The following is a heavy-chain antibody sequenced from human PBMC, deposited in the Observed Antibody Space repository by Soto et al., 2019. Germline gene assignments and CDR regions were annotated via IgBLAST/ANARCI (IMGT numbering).Heavy chain of an antibody. CDR3: ARGDYDSSGYYYYYYGMDV. D-gene: IGHD3-22*01. Sequence: SETLSLTCTVSGGSISSGGYYWSWIRQHPGKGLEWIGYIYYSGSTYYNPSLRGRVTISVDTSKNQFSLKLSSVTAADTAEYYCARGDYDSSGYYYYYYGMDVWGQGTTVTVSS. V-gene: IGHV4-31*03. CDR2: IYYSGST. J-gene: IGHJ6*02. CDR1: GGSISSGGYY.